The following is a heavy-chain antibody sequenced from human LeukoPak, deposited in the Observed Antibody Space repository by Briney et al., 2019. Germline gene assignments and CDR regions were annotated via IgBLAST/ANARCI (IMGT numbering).Heavy chain of an antibody. CDR2: IENTGTT. V-gene: IGHV3-66*01. CDR1: GFTVGTSY. CDR3: ARGGSSSWYSY. J-gene: IGHJ4*02. D-gene: IGHD6-19*01. Sequence: PGGALRLSCVASGFTVGTSYMTWVRQAPGGGLECVSFIENTGTTYYADSVKGRFTISRDSSENTLYLQMNSLRAEDTAVYYCARGGSSSWYSYWGQGTLVTISS.